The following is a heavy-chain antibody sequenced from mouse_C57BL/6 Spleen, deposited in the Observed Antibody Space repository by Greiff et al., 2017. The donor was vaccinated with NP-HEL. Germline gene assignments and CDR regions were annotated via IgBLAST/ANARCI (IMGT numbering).Heavy chain of an antibody. CDR2: ISDGGSYT. CDR3: ARGIYYYGSDWYFDV. Sequence: EVQLVESGGGLVKPGGSLKLSCAASGFTFSSYAMSWVRQTPEKRLEWVATISDGGSYTYYPDNVKGRFTISRDNAKNNLYLQMSHLKSEDTAMYYCARGIYYYGSDWYFDVWGTGTTVTVSA. CDR1: GFTFSSYA. J-gene: IGHJ1*03. D-gene: IGHD1-1*01. V-gene: IGHV5-4*01.